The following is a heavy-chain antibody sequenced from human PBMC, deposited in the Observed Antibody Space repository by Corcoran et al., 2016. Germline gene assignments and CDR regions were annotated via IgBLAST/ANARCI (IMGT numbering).Heavy chain of an antibody. D-gene: IGHD2-21*02. CDR2: ISYDGSNK. Sequence: QVQLVESGGGVVQPGRSLRLSCAASGFTFSSYGMHWVSQAPGKGLEWVAVISYDGSNKYYADSVKGRFPISRDNSKNTLYLQMNSLRAEDTAVYYCARPKPAYCGGVCYLGYWGQGTLVTVSS. V-gene: IGHV3-30*03. CDR3: ARPKPAYCGGVCYLGY. J-gene: IGHJ4*02. CDR1: GFTFSSYG.